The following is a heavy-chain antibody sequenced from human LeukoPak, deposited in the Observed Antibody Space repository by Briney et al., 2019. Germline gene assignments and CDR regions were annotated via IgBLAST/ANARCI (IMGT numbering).Heavy chain of an antibody. V-gene: IGHV3-23*01. Sequence: GGSLRLSCAASEFTFSSSAMSWVRQAPGKGLEWVSSISGSDDTTEYADSVKGRFTISRDNSKNTLFLHMNSLRAEDTAVYYCAKSGSVWYFFDYWGQGTLVTVSS. J-gene: IGHJ4*02. CDR1: EFTFSSSA. CDR2: ISGSDDTT. D-gene: IGHD6-19*01. CDR3: AKSGSVWYFFDY.